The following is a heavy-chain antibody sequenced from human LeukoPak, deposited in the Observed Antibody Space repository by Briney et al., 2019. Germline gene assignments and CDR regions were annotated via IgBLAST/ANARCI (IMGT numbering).Heavy chain of an antibody. CDR2: ISITSDYI. CDR3: ARDRSSGSHRVVTAFDI. D-gene: IGHD1-26*01. V-gene: IGHV3-21*01. CDR1: GFTFSSYT. Sequence: GGSLRLSCAASGFTFSSYTMNWVRQAPGKGLEWVSSISITSDYIYYADSVKGRFTISRDNAKNSLYLQMSSLRAEDTAVYYCARDRSSGSHRVVTAFDIWGQGTMVTASS. J-gene: IGHJ3*02.